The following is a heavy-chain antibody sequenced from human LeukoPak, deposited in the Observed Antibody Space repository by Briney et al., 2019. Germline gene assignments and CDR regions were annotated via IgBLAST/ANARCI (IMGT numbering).Heavy chain of an antibody. CDR3: ARLYVWGSYRLVSDY. V-gene: IGHV1-2*02. D-gene: IGHD3-16*02. CDR2: INPNSGGT. Sequence: GASVKVSCKASGYTFTSYYMHWVRQAPGQGLEWMGWINPNSGGTNYAQKFQGRVTMTRDTSISTAYMELSRLRSDDTAVYYCARLYVWGSYRLVSDYWGQGTLVTVSS. J-gene: IGHJ4*02. CDR1: GYTFTSYY.